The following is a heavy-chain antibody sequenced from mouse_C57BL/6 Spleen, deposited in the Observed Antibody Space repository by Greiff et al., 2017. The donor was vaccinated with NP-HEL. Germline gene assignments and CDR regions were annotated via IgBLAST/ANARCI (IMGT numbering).Heavy chain of an antibody. CDR3: ARYQLYWYFDV. J-gene: IGHJ1*03. V-gene: IGHV14-2*01. D-gene: IGHD2-12*01. CDR2: IDPEDGET. Sequence: VQLQQSGAELVKPGASVKLSCTASGFNIKDYYMHWVKQRTEQGLEWIGRIDPEDGETKYVPKFQGKATITADTSSNTAYLQFSSLTSEDTAVYYCARYQLYWYFDVWGTGTTVTVSS. CDR1: GFNIKDYY.